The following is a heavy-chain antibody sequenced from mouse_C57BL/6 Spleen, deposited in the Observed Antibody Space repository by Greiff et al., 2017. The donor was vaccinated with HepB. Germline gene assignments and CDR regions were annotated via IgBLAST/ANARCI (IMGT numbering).Heavy chain of an antibody. Sequence: EVKLMESGEGLVKPGGSLKLSCAASGFTFSSYAMSWVRQTPEKRLEWVAYISSGGDYIYYADTVKGRFTISRDNARNTLYLQMSSLKSEDTAMYYCTREKVIYYGYDGGFDYWGQGTTLTVSS. V-gene: IGHV5-9-1*02. CDR3: TREKVIYYGYDGGFDY. J-gene: IGHJ2*01. D-gene: IGHD2-2*01. CDR2: ISSGGDYI. CDR1: GFTFSSYA.